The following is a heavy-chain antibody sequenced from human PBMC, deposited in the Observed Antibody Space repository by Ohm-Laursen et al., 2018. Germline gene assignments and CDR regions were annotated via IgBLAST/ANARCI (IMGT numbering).Heavy chain of an antibody. CDR2: ADSGGSAT. CDR1: GFTFSHYW. Sequence: SLRLSCAASGFTFSHYWMYWVRQGPGKGVVWVSRADSGGSATSYADSVKGRFTISRDNAKNTLYLQMNSLRAEDTAVYYCARGSLNGLDVWGQGTTVTVSS. V-gene: IGHV3-74*01. CDR3: ARGSLNGLDV. J-gene: IGHJ6*02. D-gene: IGHD3-16*01.